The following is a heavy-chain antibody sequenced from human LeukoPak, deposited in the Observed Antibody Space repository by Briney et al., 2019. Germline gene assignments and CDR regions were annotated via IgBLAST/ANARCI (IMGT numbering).Heavy chain of an antibody. CDR1: GGSISSGSYY. J-gene: IGHJ6*03. V-gene: IGHV4-61*01. Sequence: PSETLSLTCTVSGGSISSGSYYWSWIRQPPGKGLEWIGYIYYSGSTNYNPSLKSRVTISVDTSKNQFSLKLSSVTAADTAVYYCARGGVSVIPRYYMDVWGKGTTVTVSS. CDR2: IYYSGST. CDR3: ARGGVSVIPRYYMDV. D-gene: IGHD3-16*02.